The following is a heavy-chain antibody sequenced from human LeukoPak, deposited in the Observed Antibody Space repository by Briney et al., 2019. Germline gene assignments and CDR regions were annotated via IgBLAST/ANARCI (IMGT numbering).Heavy chain of an antibody. CDR1: GYTFTGYY. CDR2: INPNSGGT. CDR3: ARGSGVVVPAAARILDY. Sequence: EASVKVSCKASGYTFTGYYMHWVRQAPGQGLEWMGWINPNSGGTNYAQKFQGGVTMTRDTSISTAYMELSRLRSDDTAVYYCARGSGVVVPAAARILDYWGQGTLVTVSS. V-gene: IGHV1-2*02. J-gene: IGHJ4*02. D-gene: IGHD2-2*01.